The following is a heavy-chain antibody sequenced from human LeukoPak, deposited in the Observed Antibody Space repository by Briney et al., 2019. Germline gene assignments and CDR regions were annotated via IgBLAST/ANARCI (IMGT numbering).Heavy chain of an antibody. CDR2: ISSSSDYI. D-gene: IGHD6-13*01. V-gene: IGHV3-21*01. Sequence: GGSLRLSCAASTFTFSSDSMNWVRQAPGKGLEWVSSISSSSDYIYYADSVKGRFTISTDNAKNSLFLQMNSLRVEDSAVYYCARDSGSSWREGLNYWGQGTLVTVSS. CDR1: TFTFSSDS. CDR3: ARDSGSSWREGLNY. J-gene: IGHJ4*02.